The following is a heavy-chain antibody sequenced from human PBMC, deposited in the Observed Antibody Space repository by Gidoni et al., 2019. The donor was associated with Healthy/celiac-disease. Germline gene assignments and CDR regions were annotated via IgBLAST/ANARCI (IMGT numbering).Heavy chain of an antibody. CDR2: ISGSGGST. J-gene: IGHJ4*02. CDR3: AKAAVDSSGYYPYYFDY. CDR1: GFTCSSEA. D-gene: IGHD3-22*01. V-gene: IGHV3-23*01. Sequence: EVQLLESGGGLVQPGGSLRLSCAASGFTCSSEAMSWVRPAPGKGLEGVSAISGSGGSTYYADSVKGRFTISRDNSKNTLYLQMNSLRAEDTAVYYCAKAAVDSSGYYPYYFDYWGQGTLVTVSS.